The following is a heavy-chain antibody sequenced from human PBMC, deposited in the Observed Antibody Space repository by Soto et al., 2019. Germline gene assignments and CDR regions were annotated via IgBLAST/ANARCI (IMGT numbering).Heavy chain of an antibody. CDR3: AKDEGIAVACQIDY. J-gene: IGHJ4*02. V-gene: IGHV3-30*18. CDR1: GFTFSSYG. D-gene: IGHD6-19*01. Sequence: QVQLVESGGGVVQPGRSLRLSCAASGFTFSSYGMHWVRQAPGTGLEWVAVISYDGSNKYYADSVKGRFTISRDNSKNTLYLQMNSLRAEDTAVYYCAKDEGIAVACQIDYWGQGTLVTVSS. CDR2: ISYDGSNK.